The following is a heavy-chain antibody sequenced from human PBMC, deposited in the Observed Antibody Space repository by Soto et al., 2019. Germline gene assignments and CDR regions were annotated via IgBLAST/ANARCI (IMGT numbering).Heavy chain of an antibody. V-gene: IGHV4-31*03. J-gene: IGHJ4*02. D-gene: IGHD2-2*01. Sequence: QVQLQESGPGLVKPSQTLSLTCTVSGGSISSGGYYWSWIRQHPGKGLEWIGYIYYSGSTYYNPYHKSRVNISVDMSKNQCTLKQSSVPAADTAVYYCASQFSDCSSTSCYEGTFDYWGQGTLVAVSS. CDR1: GGSISSGGYY. CDR2: IYYSGST. CDR3: ASQFSDCSSTSCYEGTFDY.